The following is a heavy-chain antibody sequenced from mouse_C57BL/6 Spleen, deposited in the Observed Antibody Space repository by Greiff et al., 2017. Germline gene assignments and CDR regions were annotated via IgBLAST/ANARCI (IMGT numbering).Heavy chain of an antibody. CDR3: ARFNWYYFDY. D-gene: IGHD4-1*01. J-gene: IGHJ2*01. V-gene: IGHV1-76*01. Sequence: VKLMESGAELVRPGASVKLSCKASGYTFTDYYINWVKQRPGQGLEWIARIYPGSGNTYYNEKFKGKATLTAEQSSSTAYMQLSSLTSEDSAVYFCARFNWYYFDYWGQGTTLTVSS. CDR1: GYTFTDYY. CDR2: IYPGSGNT.